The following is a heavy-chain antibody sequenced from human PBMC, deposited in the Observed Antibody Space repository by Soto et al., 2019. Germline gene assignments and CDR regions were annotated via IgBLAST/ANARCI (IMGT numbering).Heavy chain of an antibody. Sequence: SETLSLTCTISGGSISGYYWTWIRQSPGKGLEYIGYVYNGNTNYNPSLNSRVTISVDTSKNQFSLKLSSVTAADTAVYYCARVGGSIAVAGTLDYWGQGTLVTVSS. CDR2: VYNGNT. CDR1: GGSISGYY. V-gene: IGHV4-59*12. D-gene: IGHD6-19*01. CDR3: ARVGGSIAVAGTLDY. J-gene: IGHJ4*02.